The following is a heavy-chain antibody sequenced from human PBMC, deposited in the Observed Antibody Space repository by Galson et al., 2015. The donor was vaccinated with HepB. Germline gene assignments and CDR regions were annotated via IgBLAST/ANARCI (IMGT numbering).Heavy chain of an antibody. CDR1: GFTFTTYT. D-gene: IGHD3-3*01. CDR2: ISSSSSYI. Sequence: SLRLSCAASGFTFTTYTFNWVRQAPGKGLEWVSSISSSSSYIYHADSVKGRFTISRDNAKNSLYLQMNTLRAEDTAVYYCARGTIFGVVPIDYWGQGTLVTVSS. V-gene: IGHV3-21*01. J-gene: IGHJ4*02. CDR3: ARGTIFGVVPIDY.